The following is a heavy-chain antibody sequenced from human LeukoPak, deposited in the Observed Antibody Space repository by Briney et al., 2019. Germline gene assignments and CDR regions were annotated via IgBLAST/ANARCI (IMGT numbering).Heavy chain of an antibody. J-gene: IGHJ6*03. Sequence: GGSLRLSCAASGFSFSTYTLHWVRQAPGKGLEWVAVMSSDGNDKHYAASVKGRFTISRDNSKTTVYLQMNSLRAEDTALYYCAREGHYDILTGYSPVEYYYYMDVWGKGTTVTVSS. CDR3: AREGHYDILTGYSPVEYYYYMDV. CDR2: MSSDGNDK. D-gene: IGHD3-9*01. V-gene: IGHV3-30*04. CDR1: GFSFSTYT.